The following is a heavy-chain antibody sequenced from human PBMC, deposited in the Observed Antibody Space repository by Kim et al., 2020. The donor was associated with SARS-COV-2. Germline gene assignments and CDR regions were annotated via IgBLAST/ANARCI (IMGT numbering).Heavy chain of an antibody. J-gene: IGHJ4*02. V-gene: IGHV3-48*03. CDR2: ITRNGFST. Sequence: GGSLRLSCEASGFIFSDFEMNWVRQTPGRGLEWVSFITRNGFSTHYAESVKGRFIISRDNAKKSLHLQMNSLRDEDTGVYYGARSFLSPFDDCGQGTRVTVSS. D-gene: IGHD3-16*02. CDR3: ARSFLSPFDD. CDR1: GFIFSDFE.